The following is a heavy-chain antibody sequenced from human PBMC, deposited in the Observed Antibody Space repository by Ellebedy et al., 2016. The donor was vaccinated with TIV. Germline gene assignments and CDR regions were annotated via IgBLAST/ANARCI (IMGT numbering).Heavy chain of an antibody. Sequence: AASVKVSCKVSGYTFTRYGISWVRQAPGQGLEWMGRISAHNGNTEYVQKLQGRLTMTTDTSTSTAYMEMRSLRSDDTAVYYCARYSAAGWDYGLDVWGQGTTVTVSS. V-gene: IGHV1-18*01. D-gene: IGHD6-13*01. J-gene: IGHJ6*02. CDR2: ISAHNGNT. CDR1: GYTFTRYG. CDR3: ARYSAAGWDYGLDV.